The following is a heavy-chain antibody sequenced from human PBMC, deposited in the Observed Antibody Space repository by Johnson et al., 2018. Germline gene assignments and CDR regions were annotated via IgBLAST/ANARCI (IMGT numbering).Heavy chain of an antibody. CDR3: ARAVEGGGMDV. CDR1: GFTFSSYD. CDR2: IGTAGDT. J-gene: IGHJ6*02. Sequence: EVQLVESGGGLVKPGGSLRLSCAASGFTFSSYDMHWVRQATGKGLEWVSAIGTAGDTYYPGSVKGRFTISRENAKNSLYLQMNSLRAGDTAVYYCARAVEGGGMDVWGQGTTGTVSS. D-gene: IGHD3-16*01. V-gene: IGHV3-13*01.